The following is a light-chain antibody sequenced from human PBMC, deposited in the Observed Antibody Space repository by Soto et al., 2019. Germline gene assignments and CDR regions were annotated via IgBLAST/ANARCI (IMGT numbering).Light chain of an antibody. CDR2: DAS. CDR1: QSVSGY. V-gene: IGKV3-11*01. CDR3: QPGRNWPLT. Sequence: EIVLTQSPATLSLSPGERATLSCRASQSVSGYLAWYQQKPGQAPRLLIYDASNRATGIPARFSGSGSGTDFPLTLDGLEPEDFAVCYCQPGRNWPLTFGGGTKVEIK. J-gene: IGKJ4*01.